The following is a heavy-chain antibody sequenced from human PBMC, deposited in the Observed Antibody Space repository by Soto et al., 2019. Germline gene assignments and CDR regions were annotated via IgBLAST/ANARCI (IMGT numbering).Heavy chain of an antibody. Sequence: SETLSLTCAVYGGSFSGYYWSWIRQPPGKGLEWIGEINHSGSTNYNPSLKSRVTISVDTSKNQFSLKLSSVTAADTAVYYCARGPHYYGSGSFGYWGQGTLVTVSS. V-gene: IGHV4-34*01. J-gene: IGHJ4*02. CDR2: INHSGST. CDR1: GGSFSGYY. CDR3: ARGPHYYGSGSFGY. D-gene: IGHD3-10*01.